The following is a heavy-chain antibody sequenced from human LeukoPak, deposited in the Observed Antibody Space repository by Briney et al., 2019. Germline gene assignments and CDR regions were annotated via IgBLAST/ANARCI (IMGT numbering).Heavy chain of an antibody. V-gene: IGHV1-8*01. J-gene: IGHJ4*02. Sequence: ASVKVSCKASGYTFTSYDINWVRQATGQGLEWMGWMNPNSGNTGYAQKFQGRVTMTGNTSISTAYMELSSLRSEDTAVYYCARAGGDYDILTGYYRDDYWGQGTLVTVSS. CDR1: GYTFTSYD. D-gene: IGHD3-9*01. CDR2: MNPNSGNT. CDR3: ARAGGDYDILTGYYRDDY.